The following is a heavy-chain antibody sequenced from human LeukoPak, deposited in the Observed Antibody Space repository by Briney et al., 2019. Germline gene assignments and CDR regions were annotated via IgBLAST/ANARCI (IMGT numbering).Heavy chain of an antibody. D-gene: IGHD1-14*01. CDR3: ARQTAGVAYYYYMDV. Sequence: SETLSLTCTVSGDSISSSSYYWGWIRQPPGKGLEWLGSIYYSGSTYYNPSLKSRVTISVDTSKNQFSLKLSSVTAADTAVYYCARQTAGVAYYYYMDVWGKGTTVTVSS. V-gene: IGHV4-39*01. CDR2: IYYSGST. J-gene: IGHJ6*03. CDR1: GDSISSSSYY.